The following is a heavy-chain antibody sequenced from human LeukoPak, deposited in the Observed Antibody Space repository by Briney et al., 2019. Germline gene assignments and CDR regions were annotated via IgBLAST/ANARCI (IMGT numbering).Heavy chain of an antibody. V-gene: IGHV3-30-3*01. CDR1: GFTFSRYA. Sequence: GGSLRLSCAASGFTFSRYAMHWVRQAPGTGLEWVAMVSFDGANKYYADSVRGRFTISRDNSKDTLYLQMNSLRAEDTAVYYCARDKGIKRSFDIWGQGTLVTVYS. CDR2: VSFDGANK. J-gene: IGHJ3*02. D-gene: IGHD5-18*01. CDR3: ARDKGIKRSFDI.